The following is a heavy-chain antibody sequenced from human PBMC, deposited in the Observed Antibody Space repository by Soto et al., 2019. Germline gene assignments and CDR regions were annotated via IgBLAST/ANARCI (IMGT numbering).Heavy chain of an antibody. CDR1: GFSFSSYS. D-gene: IGHD2-15*01. CDR2: ISGSNTYM. Sequence: GGSLRLSCSASGFSFSSYSLNWVRQAPGKGLEWVSSISGSNTYMYYADSVKGRFTVSRDNAKNSLYLQMNSLRAEDTAVYYCARVVGFHYALDVWGQGTTVTVSS. CDR3: ARVVGFHYALDV. V-gene: IGHV3-21*01. J-gene: IGHJ6*02.